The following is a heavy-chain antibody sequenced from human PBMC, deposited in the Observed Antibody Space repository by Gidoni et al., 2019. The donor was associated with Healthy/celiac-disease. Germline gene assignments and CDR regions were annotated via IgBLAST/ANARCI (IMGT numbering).Heavy chain of an antibody. CDR1: GFSLRNAKMG. J-gene: IGHJ4*02. V-gene: IGHV2-26*01. D-gene: IGHD4-17*01. CDR3: ARITETVSTVAIRSFDY. CDR2: IFSNDEK. Sequence: QVTLKESGPVLVKPTETLPLTCTVPGFSLRNAKMGVSWIRQPPGKALEWLAHIFSNDEKSYSTSLKSRLTISKDTSKSQVVLTMTNMDPVDTATYYCARITETVSTVAIRSFDYWGQGTLVTVSS.